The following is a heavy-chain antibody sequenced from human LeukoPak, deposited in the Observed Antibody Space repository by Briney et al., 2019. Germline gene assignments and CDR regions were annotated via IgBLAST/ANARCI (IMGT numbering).Heavy chain of an antibody. V-gene: IGHV3-21*01. J-gene: IGHJ4*02. CDR2: ISSSSSYI. Sequence: GGSLRLSCAASGFTFSSYSMNWVRQAPGKGLEWVSSISSSSSYIYYADSVKGRFTISRDNAKNSLYLQMNSLRAEDTAVYYCARDRRYCTNGVCSPRGVYFDYWGQGTLVTVSS. CDR3: ARDRRYCTNGVCSPRGVYFDY. CDR1: GFTFSSYS. D-gene: IGHD2-8*01.